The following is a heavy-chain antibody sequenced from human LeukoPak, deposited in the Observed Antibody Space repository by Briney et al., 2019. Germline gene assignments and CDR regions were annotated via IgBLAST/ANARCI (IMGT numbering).Heavy chain of an antibody. CDR1: GGSFSGYY. J-gene: IGHJ4*02. CDR2: INYSGST. Sequence: SETLSLTCAVYGGSFSGYYWSWIRQPPGKGLEWIGEINYSGSTNYNPSLKSRVTISVDTSKNQFSLKLSSVTAADTAVYYCARVGVSGSYPFDYWGQGTLVTVSS. D-gene: IGHD1-26*01. CDR3: ARVGVSGSYPFDY. V-gene: IGHV4-34*01.